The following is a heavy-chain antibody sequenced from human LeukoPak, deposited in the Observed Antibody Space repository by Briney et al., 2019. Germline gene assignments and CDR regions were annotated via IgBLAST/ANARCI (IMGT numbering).Heavy chain of an antibody. CDR3: ARVPLYSSGWYTFDY. Sequence: SETLSLTCTVSGGSISSSSYYWCWLRQPPGKGLEWIGSIYYSGSTYYNPSLKSRVTISVDTSKNQFSLKLSSVTAANTAVYYCARVPLYSSGWYTFDYWGQGTLVTVSS. D-gene: IGHD6-19*01. J-gene: IGHJ4*02. CDR2: IYYSGST. CDR1: GGSISSSSYY. V-gene: IGHV4-39*01.